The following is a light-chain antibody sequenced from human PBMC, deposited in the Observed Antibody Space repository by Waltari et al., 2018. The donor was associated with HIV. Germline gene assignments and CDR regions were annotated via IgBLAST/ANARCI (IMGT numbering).Light chain of an antibody. V-gene: IGLV1-47*01. Sequence: QSVLTQPPSASGTPGQRVTISCSGSSSNIANDNVYWYQQRTGAAPRLLIYKDTQRPSGVPDRFTGSKSGTSASLAISGLRSEDEADYYCVGWDSGLSGYVFGSGTKVTVL. CDR3: VGWDSGLSGYV. J-gene: IGLJ1*01. CDR1: SSNIANDN. CDR2: KDT.